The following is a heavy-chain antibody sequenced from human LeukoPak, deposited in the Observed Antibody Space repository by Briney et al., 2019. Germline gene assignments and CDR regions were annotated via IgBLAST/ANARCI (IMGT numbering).Heavy chain of an antibody. Sequence: PGGSLRLSCAASGFTFSSYGMHWVRQAPGKGLECVSVIYSGGSTYYADSVKGRFTVSRDNSKNTLYLQMNSLRAEDTAMYYCARGLGYCTSTTCLLPFDYWGQGTLVTVSS. CDR3: ARGLGYCTSTTCLLPFDY. V-gene: IGHV3-NL1*01. CDR2: IYSGGST. J-gene: IGHJ4*02. D-gene: IGHD2-2*01. CDR1: GFTFSSYG.